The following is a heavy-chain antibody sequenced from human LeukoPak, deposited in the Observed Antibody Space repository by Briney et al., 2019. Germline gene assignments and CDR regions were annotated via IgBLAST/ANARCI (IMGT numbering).Heavy chain of an antibody. J-gene: IGHJ3*02. D-gene: IGHD2-21*02. Sequence: ASVKVSCKASGYTFTGYYVHWVRQAPGQGLEWMGWINPNSGGTSYAQKFQGRVTMTRDTSISTAYMELSRLRSDDTAVYYCAAGQTYCGGDCYPMDAFDIWGQGTMVTVSS. CDR2: INPNSGGT. CDR1: GYTFTGYY. CDR3: AAGQTYCGGDCYPMDAFDI. V-gene: IGHV1-2*02.